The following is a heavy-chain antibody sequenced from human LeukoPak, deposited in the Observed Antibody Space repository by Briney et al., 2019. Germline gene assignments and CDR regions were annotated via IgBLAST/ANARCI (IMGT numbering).Heavy chain of an antibody. Sequence: GGSLRLSCAASGFTFSSYGMHWVRQAPGKGLEWVAVISYDGSNKYYADSVKGRFTISRDNSKNTLYLQMNSLRAEGTAVYYCAKDIGSGSYYYYFDYWGQGTLVTVSS. CDR1: GFTFSSYG. V-gene: IGHV3-30*18. CDR3: AKDIGSGSYYYYFDY. CDR2: ISYDGSNK. D-gene: IGHD3-10*01. J-gene: IGHJ4*02.